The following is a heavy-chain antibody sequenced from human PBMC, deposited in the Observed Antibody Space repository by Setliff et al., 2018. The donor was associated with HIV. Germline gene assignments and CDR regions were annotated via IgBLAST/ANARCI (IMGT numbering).Heavy chain of an antibody. CDR2: IIPIFGAA. J-gene: IGHJ4*02. Sequence: SVKVSCKASGGTFSSYAISWVRQAPGQGLEWMGGIIPIFGAANNAQKFQGRVTITADESTSTAYMELSSLRSDDTAVYYCARSPYYYDSGGYPPDYWGQGTLVTVSS. D-gene: IGHD3-22*01. V-gene: IGHV1-69*13. CDR3: ARSPYYYDSGGYPPDY. CDR1: GGTFSSYA.